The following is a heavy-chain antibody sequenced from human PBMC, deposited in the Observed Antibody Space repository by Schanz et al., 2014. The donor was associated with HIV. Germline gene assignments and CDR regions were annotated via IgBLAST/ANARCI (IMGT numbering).Heavy chain of an antibody. CDR3: ATAAVTDYSDN. Sequence: EVQLLESGGGLVQPGGSLRLSCAASGFLFSSYGMNWVRQAPGKGLEWVSGMSWNRGRIGYADSVKGRFTISRDNSKNTLYLQMNSLRAEDTAVYYCATAAVTDYSDNWGQGTLVTVSS. V-gene: IGHV3-23*01. J-gene: IGHJ4*02. CDR2: MSWNRGRI. CDR1: GFLFSSYG. D-gene: IGHD4-17*01.